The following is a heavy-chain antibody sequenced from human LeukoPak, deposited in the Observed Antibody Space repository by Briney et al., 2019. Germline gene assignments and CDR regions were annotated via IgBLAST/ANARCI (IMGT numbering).Heavy chain of an antibody. CDR2: ISSSSYI. CDR1: GFTFSSYS. D-gene: IGHD2-21*01. V-gene: IGHV3-21*01. Sequence: PGGSLRLSCAASGFTFSSYSMNWVRQAPGKGLEWVSSISSSSYIYYADSVKGRFIISRDNAKNSLYLQMNSLRAEDTAVYYCAKGKVNHDGALDAWGQGTLVTVSS. CDR3: AKGKVNHDGALDA. J-gene: IGHJ3*01.